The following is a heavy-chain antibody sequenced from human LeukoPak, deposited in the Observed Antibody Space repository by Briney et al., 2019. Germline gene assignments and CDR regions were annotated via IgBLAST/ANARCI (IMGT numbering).Heavy chain of an antibody. D-gene: IGHD3-9*01. CDR3: ARGRGRMSYDILTGYFEYYYMDV. V-gene: IGHV1-18*01. CDR1: GYTFTSYG. Sequence: GASVKVSCKASGYTFTSYGISWVRQAPGQGLEWMGWISAYNGNTNYAQKLQGRVTMTTDTSTSTAYMELRSLRSDDTAVYYCARGRGRMSYDILTGYFEYYYMDVWGKGTTVTVSS. CDR2: ISAYNGNT. J-gene: IGHJ6*03.